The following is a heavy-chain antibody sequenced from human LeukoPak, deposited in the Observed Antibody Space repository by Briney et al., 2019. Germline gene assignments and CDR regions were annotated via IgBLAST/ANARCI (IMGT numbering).Heavy chain of an antibody. V-gene: IGHV3-30-3*01. D-gene: IGHD3-10*01. J-gene: IGHJ6*02. CDR3: ARSGGSGIYDYYYYGMDV. Sequence: GRSLRLSCAASGFRFRDAWMNWVRQAPGKGLEWVAVISYDGSNKFYADSVNGRFTVSRDNSKNTLYLQMNSLRAEDTAVYSCARSGGSGIYDYYYYGMDVWGQGTTVTVSS. CDR1: GFRFRDAW. CDR2: ISYDGSNK.